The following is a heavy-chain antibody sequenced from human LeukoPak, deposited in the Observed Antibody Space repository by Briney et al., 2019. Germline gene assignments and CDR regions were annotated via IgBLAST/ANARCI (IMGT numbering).Heavy chain of an antibody. CDR3: ARGLDERYYYDSSRYGDAFDI. V-gene: IGHV1-69*05. CDR2: IIPIFGTA. D-gene: IGHD3-22*01. J-gene: IGHJ3*02. Sequence: ASVKVSCKASGGTFSSYAISWVRQAPGQGLEWMGGIIPIFGTANYAQKFQGRVTITTDESTSTAYMELSSLRSEDTAVYYCARGLDERYYYDSSRYGDAFDIWGQGTMVTVSS. CDR1: GGTFSSYA.